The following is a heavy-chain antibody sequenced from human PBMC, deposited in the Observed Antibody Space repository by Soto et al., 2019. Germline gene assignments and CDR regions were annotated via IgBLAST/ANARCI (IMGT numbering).Heavy chain of an antibody. CDR1: GVTVSSNY. V-gene: IGHV3-66*04. CDR3: ARHGYNYGGGYFDY. Sequence: EVQLVESGGGLVQPGGSLRLSCAASGVTVSSNYMSWVRQAPGKGLEWVSVIYRGGSTYYADSVKGRFTISRDNSKNTLYIQMNSLRAEDTAVYYCARHGYNYGGGYFDYWGQGTLVTVSS. CDR2: IYRGGST. J-gene: IGHJ4*02. D-gene: IGHD5-18*01.